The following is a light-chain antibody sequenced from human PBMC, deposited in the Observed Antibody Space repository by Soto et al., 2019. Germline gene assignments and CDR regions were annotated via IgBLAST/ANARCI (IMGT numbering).Light chain of an antibody. CDR1: SSDVGSYNL. V-gene: IGLV2-23*01. J-gene: IGLJ3*02. CDR3: CSYAGGPWV. Sequence: QSALTQPASVSGSPGQSITISCTGTSSDVGSYNLVSWYQQHPGKAPKLMIYEGSKRPSGVSNRFSGSKSGNTASLTISGLQAEDEADYYCCSYAGGPWVFGGGTKVTVL. CDR2: EGS.